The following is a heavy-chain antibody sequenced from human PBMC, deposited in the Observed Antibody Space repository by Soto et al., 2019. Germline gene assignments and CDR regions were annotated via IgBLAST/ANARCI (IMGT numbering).Heavy chain of an antibody. CDR2: IYYSGST. CDR1: GGSIRSSSYY. Sequence: PSETLSLTCPVSGGSIRSSSYYWGWIRQPPGKGLEWIGSIYYSGSTYYNPSLKSRVTISVDTSKNQFSLKLSSVTAADTAVYYCARRGPGGSNSDYGGQETLVTVPS. CDR3: ARRGPGGSNSDY. D-gene: IGHD3-16*01. V-gene: IGHV4-39*01. J-gene: IGHJ4*02.